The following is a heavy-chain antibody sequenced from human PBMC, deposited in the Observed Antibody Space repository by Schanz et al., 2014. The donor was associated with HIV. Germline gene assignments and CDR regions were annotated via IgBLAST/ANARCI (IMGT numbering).Heavy chain of an antibody. D-gene: IGHD6-19*01. J-gene: IGHJ2*01. CDR3: ARDSSLAVADHWYLDL. CDR2: IKLDGSEK. V-gene: IGHV3-7*01. Sequence: VQLVESGGGVVQPGGSLRLSCAASGFTFKTYWMSWVRQAPGKGLEWLANIKLDGSEKYYVDSVKGRFTISRDNTKNSLYLQMNSLRAEDTAVYYCARDSSLAVADHWYLDLWGRGTLVTVSS. CDR1: GFTFKTYW.